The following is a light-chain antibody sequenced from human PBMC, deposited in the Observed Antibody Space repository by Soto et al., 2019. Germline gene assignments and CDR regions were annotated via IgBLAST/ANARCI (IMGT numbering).Light chain of an antibody. Sequence: ERVMTQSPATLSVSPGEKATLSCRASQTVSNNVAWYQQKPGQAPRLLMYSPSTRATGIPARFSGSGSGTEFTRTISILQSEDFAVDYCQQYNEWPLTFGGGTKVETK. CDR1: QTVSNN. J-gene: IGKJ4*01. V-gene: IGKV3-15*01. CDR2: SPS. CDR3: QQYNEWPLT.